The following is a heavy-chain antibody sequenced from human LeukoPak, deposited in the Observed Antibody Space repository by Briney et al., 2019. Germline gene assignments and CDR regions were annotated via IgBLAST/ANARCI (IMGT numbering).Heavy chain of an antibody. CDR1: GYTFTSYA. CDR3: ARGIGGYCSSTSCPED. V-gene: IGHV1-69*13. J-gene: IGHJ4*02. CDR2: IIPIFGTA. D-gene: IGHD2-2*01. Sequence: SVKVSCKASGYTFTSYAISWVRQAPGQGLEWMGGIIPIFGTANYAQKFQGRVTITADESTSTAYMELSSLRSEDTAVYYCARGIGGYCSSTSCPEDWGQGTLVTVSS.